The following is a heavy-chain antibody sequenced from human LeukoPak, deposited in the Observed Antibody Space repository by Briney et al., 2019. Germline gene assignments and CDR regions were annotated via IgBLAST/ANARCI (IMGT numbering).Heavy chain of an antibody. CDR1: LFTFRSYS. Sequence: SGGSLRLPCGAWLFTFRSYSMRGVSQARGKGLEGVSAISCSGGSTYYADSVKGRFTISRDNSKNTLYLQMNSLRAEDTAVYYCAKDLIVGYSYAHHYWGQGTLVTVSS. CDR2: ISCSGGST. D-gene: IGHD5-18*01. CDR3: AKDLIVGYSYAHHY. J-gene: IGHJ4*02. V-gene: IGHV3-23*01.